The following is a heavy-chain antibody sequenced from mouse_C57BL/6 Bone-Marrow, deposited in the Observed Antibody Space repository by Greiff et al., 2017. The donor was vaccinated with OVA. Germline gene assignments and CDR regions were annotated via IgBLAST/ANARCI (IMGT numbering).Heavy chain of an antibody. D-gene: IGHD2-2*01. Sequence: QVQLQQPGTELVKPGASVKLSCKASGYTFTSYWMHWVKQRPGQGLEWIGNINPSNGGTNYNEKFKSKATLTVDKSSRTAYMQLSSLTSEAAAVYVYARAKLWLRRAFDYWGQGTTLTVSS. CDR2: INPSNGGT. V-gene: IGHV1-53*01. J-gene: IGHJ2*01. CDR1: GYTFTSYW. CDR3: ARAKLWLRRAFDY.